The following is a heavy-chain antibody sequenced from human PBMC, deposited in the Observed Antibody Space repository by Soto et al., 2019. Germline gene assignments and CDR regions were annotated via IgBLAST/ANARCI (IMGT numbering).Heavy chain of an antibody. Sequence: GGSLRLSCADSGFTFSSYAMSWVRQAPGKGLEWVSAISGSGGSTYYADSVKGRFTISRDNSKNTLYLQMNSLRAEDTAVYYCAKRKVRGVINHWGQGTLVTVSS. CDR3: AKRKVRGVINH. J-gene: IGHJ5*02. CDR2: ISGSGGST. V-gene: IGHV3-23*01. CDR1: GFTFSSYA. D-gene: IGHD3-10*01.